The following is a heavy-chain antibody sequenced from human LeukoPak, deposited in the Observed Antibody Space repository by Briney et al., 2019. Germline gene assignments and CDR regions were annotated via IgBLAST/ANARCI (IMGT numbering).Heavy chain of an antibody. V-gene: IGHV4-59*01. CDR3: ARTTEAHSWRTRYYDYYMDV. J-gene: IGHJ6*03. CDR2: IYYRGST. Sequence: SETLSLTCTVSGDSISNYYWTWIRQPPGKGLEWIGYIYYRGSTNYNPSLESRVTISVDTSKNQFSLKLSSVTAADTAVYYCARTTEAHSWRTRYYDYYMDVWGKGTTVTVSS. D-gene: IGHD6-13*01. CDR1: GDSISNYY.